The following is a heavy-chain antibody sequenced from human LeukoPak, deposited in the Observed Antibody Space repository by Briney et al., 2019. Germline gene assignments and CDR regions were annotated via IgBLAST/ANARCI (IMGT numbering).Heavy chain of an antibody. V-gene: IGHV4-59*01. CDR3: ARDQYYYDSSGCLPRYNWFDP. D-gene: IGHD3-22*01. J-gene: IGHJ5*02. CDR1: GGSISSYY. CDR2: IYYSGST. Sequence: SETLSLTCTVSGGSISSYYWSWIRQPPGKGLEWIGYIYYSGSTNYNPSLKSRVTISVDTSKNQFSLKLSSVTAADTAVYYCARDQYYYDSSGCLPRYNWFDPWGQGTLVTVSS.